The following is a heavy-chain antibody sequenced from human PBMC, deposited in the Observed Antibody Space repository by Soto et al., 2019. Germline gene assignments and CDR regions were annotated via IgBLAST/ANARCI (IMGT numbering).Heavy chain of an antibody. Sequence: SETLSLTCTVSGGSISSYYWSWIRQPPGKGLEWIGYIYYSGSTNYNPSLKSRVTISVDTSKNQFSLKLSSVTAADTAVYYCARTYHYGSGSLYHFDYWGQGTLVTVSS. CDR2: IYYSGST. CDR1: GGSISSYY. V-gene: IGHV4-59*01. D-gene: IGHD3-10*01. CDR3: ARTYHYGSGSLYHFDY. J-gene: IGHJ4*02.